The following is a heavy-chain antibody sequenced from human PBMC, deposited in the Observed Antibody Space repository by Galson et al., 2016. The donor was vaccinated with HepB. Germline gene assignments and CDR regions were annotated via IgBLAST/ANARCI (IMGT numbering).Heavy chain of an antibody. J-gene: IGHJ6*02. CDR1: GFTFRRYA. CDR3: ATATNFYRYYGMDV. Sequence: SLRLSCAASGFTFRRYAMSWVRQAPGKGLEWVSTISASGAYYSDSVKGRFSISRDNSENTLILHMNSLRSEDTAVYYCATATNFYRYYGMDVWGQGTTVIVSS. CDR2: ISASGA. V-gene: IGHV3-23*01.